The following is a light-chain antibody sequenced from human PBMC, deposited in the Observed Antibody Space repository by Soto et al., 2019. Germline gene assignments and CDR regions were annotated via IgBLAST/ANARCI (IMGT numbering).Light chain of an antibody. V-gene: IGKV3-20*01. CDR3: QQYCSSPPT. CDR1: QSVSSNY. CDR2: GAS. J-gene: IGKJ1*01. Sequence: EIVLTQSPGTLSLSPGERATLSCRASQSVSSNYLAWYQRKPGQAPRLLIYGASSRAIDIPNRFSVSGSGTDFTLTITRLEPEDFAVYYCQQYCSSPPTFGQGTKVEI.